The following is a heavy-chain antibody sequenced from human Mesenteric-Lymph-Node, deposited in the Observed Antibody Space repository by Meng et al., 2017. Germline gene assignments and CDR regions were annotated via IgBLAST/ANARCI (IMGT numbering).Heavy chain of an antibody. J-gene: IGHJ3*02. CDR1: GFTFSSYS. V-gene: IGHV3-21*01. CDR3: ARDVLLWFGVENDAFDI. D-gene: IGHD3-10*01. CDR2: ISSSSSYI. Sequence: GESLKISCAASGFTFSSYSMNWVRQAPGKGLEWVSSISSSSSYIYYADSVKGRFTISRDNAKNSLYLQMNSLRAEDTAVYYCARDVLLWFGVENDAFDIWGQGTMVTVSS.